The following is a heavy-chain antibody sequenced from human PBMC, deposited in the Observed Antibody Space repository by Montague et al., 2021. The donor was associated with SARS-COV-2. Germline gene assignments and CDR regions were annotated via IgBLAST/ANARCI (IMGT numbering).Heavy chain of an antibody. D-gene: IGHD6-19*01. CDR2: IYYSGST. J-gene: IGHJ4*02. V-gene: IGHV4-39*01. CDR1: GGSISSSSYY. Sequence: SETLSLTCTVSGGSISSSSYYWTWIRPPPGKGLEWIGSIYYSGSTYYNLSLKSPVFISVDTSKNQLSLTLTSGAAADTAVYSCATQEDPSGWIPGPFDFWGQGTLVSVSS. CDR3: ATQEDPSGWIPGPFDF.